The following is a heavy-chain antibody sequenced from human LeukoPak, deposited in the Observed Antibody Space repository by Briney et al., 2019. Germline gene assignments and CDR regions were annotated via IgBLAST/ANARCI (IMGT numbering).Heavy chain of an antibody. J-gene: IGHJ4*02. CDR2: INHSGST. Sequence: SETLSLTCAVYGGSFSGYYWSWIRQPPGKGLEWIGEINHSGSTNYNPSLKSRVTISVDTSKNQFSLKLSSVTAADTAVYYCARVGFDYDSSGYYPFDYWGQGTLVTVSS. D-gene: IGHD3-22*01. CDR1: GGSFSGYY. CDR3: ARVGFDYDSSGYYPFDY. V-gene: IGHV4-34*01.